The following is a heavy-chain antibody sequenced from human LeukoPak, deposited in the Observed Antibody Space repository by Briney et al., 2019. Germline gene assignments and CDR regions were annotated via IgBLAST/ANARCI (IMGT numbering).Heavy chain of an antibody. CDR1: GFTFSTYS. CDR3: TRVGYIDEGIDY. J-gene: IGHJ4*02. CDR2: ISSSTTNM. Sequence: GASLRLSCAASGFTFSTYSMDWVRQAPGKGLEWVSYISSSTTNMYYADSVKGRFTISRDNAKNSLYLQMNSLRAEDTAIYYCTRVGYIDEGIDYWGQGTLVTVSS. D-gene: IGHD5-24*01. V-gene: IGHV3-48*01.